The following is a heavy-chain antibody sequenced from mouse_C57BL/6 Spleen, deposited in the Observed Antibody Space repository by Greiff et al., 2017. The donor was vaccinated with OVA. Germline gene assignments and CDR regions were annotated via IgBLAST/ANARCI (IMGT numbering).Heavy chain of an antibody. V-gene: IGHV1-72*01. CDR1: GYTFTSYW. D-gene: IGHD2-2*01. Sequence: QVQLQQPGAELVKPGASVKLSCKASGYTFTSYWMHWVKQRPGRGLEWIGRIDPNSGGTTYNEKFTSKATLTVDTPSRTAYLQLSSLTSEDSAVEYGARGGYDGYAMDYWGQGTSVTVSS. J-gene: IGHJ4*01. CDR3: ARGGYDGYAMDY. CDR2: IDPNSGGT.